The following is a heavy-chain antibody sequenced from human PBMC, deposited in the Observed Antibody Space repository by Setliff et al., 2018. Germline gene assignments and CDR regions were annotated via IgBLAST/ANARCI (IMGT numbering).Heavy chain of an antibody. J-gene: IGHJ4*02. V-gene: IGHV4-39*07. D-gene: IGHD3-16*01. Sequence: SETLSLTCTVSGDSISSGYYYWAWIRQTPGEGLEWVGSLSFAGDAYYNPSLKSRVTMSLDTSKNQFSLRVKSVTAADTALYSCARDPGFRSGTWALDNWGQGTLVTVSS. CDR1: GDSISSGYYY. CDR2: LSFAGDA. CDR3: ARDPGFRSGTWALDN.